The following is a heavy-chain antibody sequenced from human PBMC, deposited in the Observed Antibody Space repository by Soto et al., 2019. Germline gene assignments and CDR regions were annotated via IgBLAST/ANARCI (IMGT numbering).Heavy chain of an antibody. J-gene: IGHJ3*02. CDR1: GYTLTELS. CDR3: ATAADSSGNDAFDI. V-gene: IGHV1-24*01. Sequence: ASVKVSCKVSGYTLTELSMHWVRQAPGKGLEWMGGFDPEDGETIYAQKFQGRVTMTEDTSTDTVYMELSSLRSEDTAVYYCATAADSSGNDAFDIWGQGTMVTVSS. CDR2: FDPEDGET. D-gene: IGHD3-22*01.